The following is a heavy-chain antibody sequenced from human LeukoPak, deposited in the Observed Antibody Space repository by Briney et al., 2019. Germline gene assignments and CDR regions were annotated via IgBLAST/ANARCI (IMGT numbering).Heavy chain of an antibody. CDR1: GGSISSYY. CDR3: ASLGGEGYWFDP. Sequence: SETLSRTCTVSGGSISSYYYSWIRQPPGNGLEWIGYIYYSGSTNYNPSLKSRVTISVDTSKNQFSLKLSSVTAAGTAVYYCASLGGEGYWFDPWGQGTLVTVSS. V-gene: IGHV4-59*13. J-gene: IGHJ5*02. D-gene: IGHD3-16*01. CDR2: IYYSGST.